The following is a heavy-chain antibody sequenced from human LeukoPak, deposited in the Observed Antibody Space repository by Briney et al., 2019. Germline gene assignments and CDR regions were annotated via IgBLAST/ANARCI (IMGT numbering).Heavy chain of an antibody. CDR1: GFTFSSYS. CDR3: ARSTYCGGDCYPALGY. V-gene: IGHV3-48*02. CDR2: ISSSNNTI. J-gene: IGHJ4*02. D-gene: IGHD2-21*02. Sequence: GGFLRLSCAASGFTFSSYSMNWVRQAPGEGLEWLSYISSSNNTIYYADSVKGRFTISRDNAKNSLNLQMNSLRDEDTAVYYCARSTYCGGDCYPALGYWGQGTPVTVSS.